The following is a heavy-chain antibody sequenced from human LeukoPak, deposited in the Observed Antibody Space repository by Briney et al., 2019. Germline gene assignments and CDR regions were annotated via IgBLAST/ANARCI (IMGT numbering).Heavy chain of an antibody. Sequence: GGSLTLSCVASQFRFPFSHYGMPWVRQAPGRGLGRVAVIWSDGTNQYYADSVKGRFTISRDNSKNTVYLQMNSLRAEDTAVYFCAKDAQRGFDYSNSLEYWGQGTLVTVSS. J-gene: IGHJ4*02. CDR2: IWSDGTNQ. V-gene: IGHV3-33*06. CDR1: RFPFSHYG. D-gene: IGHD4-11*01. CDR3: AKDAQRGFDYSNSLEY.